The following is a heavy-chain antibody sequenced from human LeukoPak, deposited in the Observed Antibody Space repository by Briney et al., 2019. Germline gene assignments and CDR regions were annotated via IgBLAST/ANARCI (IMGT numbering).Heavy chain of an antibody. J-gene: IGHJ4*02. CDR3: AKEHDYTNAAPEWGLDS. Sequence: GGSLRPSCAASGFTFSVYARSWFRQAPGKGLGWVSGISGSSSHTKDADFVRGRFTIYRDNSRNTLFLQLNSLTAEDTAVYYCAKEHDYTNAAPEWGLDSWGQGSLVIVSS. CDR1: GFTFSVYA. D-gene: IGHD2-2*02. CDR2: ISGSSSHT. V-gene: IGHV3-23*01.